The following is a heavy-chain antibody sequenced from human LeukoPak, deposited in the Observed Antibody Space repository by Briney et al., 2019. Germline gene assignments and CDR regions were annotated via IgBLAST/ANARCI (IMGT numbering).Heavy chain of an antibody. J-gene: IGHJ4*02. CDR2: ISSSGSTI. CDR1: GFTFSSYE. V-gene: IGHV3-48*03. Sequence: PGGSLRLSCAASGFTFSSYEMNWVRQAPGKGLEWASYISSSGSTIYYADSVKGRFTISRDNAKNSLYLQMNSLRAEDTAVYYCARGRYYYDSSGYYAAYFDYWGQGTLVTVSS. CDR3: ARGRYYYDSSGYYAAYFDY. D-gene: IGHD3-22*01.